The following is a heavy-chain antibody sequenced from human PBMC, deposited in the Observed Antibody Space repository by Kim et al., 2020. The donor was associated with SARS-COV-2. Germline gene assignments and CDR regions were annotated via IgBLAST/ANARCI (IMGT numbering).Heavy chain of an antibody. CDR3: ARKSHDGSGTWFDS. Sequence: SETLSLTCTVSGDSMSTYYWSWIRQPPGKGLEWLGFVYYTGGGDFNPSLKSRVTISVDRAKDQFSLQLTTVTAADTAVYYCARKSHDGSGTWFDSWGQGTLVTVSS. CDR2: VYYTGGG. D-gene: IGHD1-1*01. V-gene: IGHV4-59*01. CDR1: GDSMSTYY. J-gene: IGHJ5*01.